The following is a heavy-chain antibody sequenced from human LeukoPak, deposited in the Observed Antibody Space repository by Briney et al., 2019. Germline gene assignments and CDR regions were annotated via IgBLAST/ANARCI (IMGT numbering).Heavy chain of an antibody. D-gene: IGHD6-19*01. CDR3: AKNVIAVAGAGSRFDY. J-gene: IGHJ4*02. CDR2: INSISSII. V-gene: IGHV3-48*04. Sequence: GGSLRLSCAASGFTFSSYAMNWVRQAPGKGLEWVSYINSISSIIYYADSVKGRFTISRDNAKNSLYLQMNSLRAEDTALYYCAKNVIAVAGAGSRFDYWGQGTLVTVSS. CDR1: GFTFSSYA.